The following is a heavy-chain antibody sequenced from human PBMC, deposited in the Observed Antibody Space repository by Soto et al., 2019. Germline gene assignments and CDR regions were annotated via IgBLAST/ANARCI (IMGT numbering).Heavy chain of an antibody. D-gene: IGHD3-16*02. J-gene: IGHJ4*02. CDR2: INSGGTVA. Sequence: EVQLLESGGGLVQPGGSLRLSCAASGFTYESYTMSWVRQAPGKGLEWVSGINSGGTVAHYADSVKGRFAISRDNSKNTLSLEMNSRRADATGLYYCAISTGGFGGLFVVPSDYWGQGPLVTVSS. CDR1: GFTYESYT. CDR3: AISTGGFGGLFVVPSDY. V-gene: IGHV3-23*01.